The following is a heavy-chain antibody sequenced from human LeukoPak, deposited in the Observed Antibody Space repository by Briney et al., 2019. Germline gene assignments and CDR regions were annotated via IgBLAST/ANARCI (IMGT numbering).Heavy chain of an antibody. J-gene: IGHJ6*03. CDR1: GGSFSGYY. D-gene: IGHD2-2*01. CDR3: AAGCSSTSCYWYYYTDV. Sequence: SETLSLTCAVYGGSFSGYYWSWIRQPPGKGLEWIGEINQSGSTNYNPSLKSRVTISVDTSKKQFSLRLSPVTAADTAVYYCAAGCSSTSCYWYYYTDVWGKGTTVTVPS. V-gene: IGHV4-34*01. CDR2: INQSGST.